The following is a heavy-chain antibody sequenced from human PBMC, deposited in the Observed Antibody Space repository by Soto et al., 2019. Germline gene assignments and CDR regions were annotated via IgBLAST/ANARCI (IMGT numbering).Heavy chain of an antibody. CDR2: ISSSSSTI. J-gene: IGHJ5*02. CDR1: GFTFSSYS. CDR3: ARDGSSPERSYYDFWSGYLQNWFDP. V-gene: IGHV3-48*01. D-gene: IGHD3-3*01. Sequence: GGSLRLSCAASGFTFSSYSMNWVRQAPGKGLEWVSYISSSSSTIYYADSVKGRFTISRDNAKNSLYLQMNSLRAEDTAVYYCARDGSSPERSYYDFWSGYLQNWFDPWGQGTLVTVSS.